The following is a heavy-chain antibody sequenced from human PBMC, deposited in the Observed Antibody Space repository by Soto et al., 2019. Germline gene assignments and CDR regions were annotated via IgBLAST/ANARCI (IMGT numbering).Heavy chain of an antibody. Sequence: QVQLVESGGGVVQPGRSLRLSCAASGFTFSSYGMNWVRQAPGKGLEWVAVISYDGSNKYYADSVKGRFTISRDSSKNMLYLQMNSLRAEDTAVYYCAKEDSSSLHYYSGMDVWGQGTTVTVSS. D-gene: IGHD6-13*01. CDR3: AKEDSSSLHYYSGMDV. V-gene: IGHV3-30*18. J-gene: IGHJ6*02. CDR1: GFTFSSYG. CDR2: ISYDGSNK.